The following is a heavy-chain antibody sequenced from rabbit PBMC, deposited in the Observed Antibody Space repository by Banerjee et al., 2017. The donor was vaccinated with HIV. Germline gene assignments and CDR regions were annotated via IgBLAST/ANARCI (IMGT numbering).Heavy chain of an antibody. Sequence: QEQLEESGGDLVEPEGSLTLTCTASGFSFSSGYYMCWVRQAPGKGLELIGCIYTGSGNTYYASWVNGRFTISRSTSLNTVTLKMTSLTAADTATYFCARDPYAGSSYYFELGYFSL. CDR3: ARDPYAGSSYYFELGYFSL. D-gene: IGHD8-1*01. CDR1: GFSFSSGYY. CDR2: IYTGSGNT. J-gene: IGHJ4*01. V-gene: IGHV1S43*01.